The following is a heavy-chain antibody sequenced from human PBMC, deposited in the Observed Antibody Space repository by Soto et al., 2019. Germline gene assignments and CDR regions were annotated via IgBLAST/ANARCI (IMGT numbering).Heavy chain of an antibody. CDR1: GGSISSYY. CDR3: ARDSLGWTAHDAFDI. D-gene: IGHD6-19*01. Sequence: NPSETLSLTCTVAGGSISSYYWSWIRQPPGKGLEWIGYIYYSGSTNYNPSLKSRVTISVDTSKNQFSLKLSSVTAADTAVYYCARDSLGWTAHDAFDIWGQGAMVTVSS. CDR2: IYYSGST. V-gene: IGHV4-59*01. J-gene: IGHJ3*02.